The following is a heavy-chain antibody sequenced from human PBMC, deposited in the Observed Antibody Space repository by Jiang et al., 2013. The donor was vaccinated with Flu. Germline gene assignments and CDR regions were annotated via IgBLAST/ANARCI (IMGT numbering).Heavy chain of an antibody. CDR3: ARRSYYYGSGKSKEN. Sequence: KPSETLSLTCTVSGGSISSSSYYWGWIRQPPGKGLEWIGSIYYSGSTYYNPSLKSRVTISVDTSKNQFSLKLSSVTAADTAVYYCARRSYYYGSGKSKENWGQGTLVTVSS. V-gene: IGHV4-39*01. CDR1: GGSISSSSYY. J-gene: IGHJ4*02. D-gene: IGHD3-10*01. CDR2: IYYSGST.